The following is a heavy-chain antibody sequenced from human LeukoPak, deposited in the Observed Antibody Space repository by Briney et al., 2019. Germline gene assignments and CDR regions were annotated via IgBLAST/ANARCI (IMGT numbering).Heavy chain of an antibody. CDR2: ISYSGST. CDR3: ARGGRAGSLFAY. J-gene: IGHJ4*02. D-gene: IGHD6-19*01. CDR1: GGSISGYY. Sequence: PSETLSLTCTVSGGSISGYYWSWIRQPPGKGLEWVGYISYSGSTNYKPSLKSRVTISVDTSKNQFSLKLSSVTAADTAIYYCARGGRAGSLFAYWGQGTLVTVSS. V-gene: IGHV4-59*01.